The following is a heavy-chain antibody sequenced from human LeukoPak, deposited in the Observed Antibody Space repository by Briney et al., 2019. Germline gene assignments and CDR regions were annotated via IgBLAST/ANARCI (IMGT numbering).Heavy chain of an antibody. CDR3: ARVAAAGTDPGAFDM. CDR2: INHSGNT. V-gene: IGHV4-34*04. CDR1: GGSFGGYY. J-gene: IGHJ3*02. D-gene: IGHD6-13*01. Sequence: SETLSLTCAVYGGSFGGYYWSWIRQPPGKGLEWIGEINHSGNTNDNPSHKSRATISVDTSKNQFSLKLRSVTAAGTAVYYCARVAAAGTDPGAFDMWGQGTMVTVSS.